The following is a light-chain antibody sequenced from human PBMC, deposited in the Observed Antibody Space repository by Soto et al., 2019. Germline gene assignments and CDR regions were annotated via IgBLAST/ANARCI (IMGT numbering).Light chain of an antibody. CDR2: EVS. Sequence: QSALTQPASVSGSPGQSITISCTGTISDVGGYNYVSWYQHHPGKAPTLIIYEVSNRPSGVSNRFSGSKSGNTASLTISGLQAEDEADYYCSSYAGSLSLYVFGPGTKV. V-gene: IGLV2-14*01. J-gene: IGLJ1*01. CDR1: ISDVGGYNY. CDR3: SSYAGSLSLYV.